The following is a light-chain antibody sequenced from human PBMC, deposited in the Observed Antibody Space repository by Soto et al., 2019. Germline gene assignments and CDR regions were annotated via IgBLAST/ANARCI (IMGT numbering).Light chain of an antibody. CDR3: QQRSNWPRT. CDR1: QSVSSY. V-gene: IGKV3-11*01. J-gene: IGKJ3*01. CDR2: DAS. Sequence: EIVFTQLPAPLSFSPGERATLSCRASQSVSSYLAWYQQKPGQAPRLLIYDASNRATGIPARFSGSGSGTDFTLTISSLEPEDFAVYYCQQRSNWPRTFGPGTKVGYQ.